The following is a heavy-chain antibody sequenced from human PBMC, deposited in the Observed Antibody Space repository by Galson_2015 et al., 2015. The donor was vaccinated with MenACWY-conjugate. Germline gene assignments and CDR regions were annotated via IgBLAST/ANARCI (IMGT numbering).Heavy chain of an antibody. J-gene: IGHJ4*02. CDR1: GFTVSSNY. CDR2: IYSGGST. Sequence: SLRLSCAASGFTVSSNYMSWVRQAPGKGPEWVSVIYSGGSTYYADSVKGRFTISRDNSKNTLYLQMNSLRAEDTAVYYCARRGYGGNPDYWGQGTLVTVSS. D-gene: IGHD4-23*01. CDR3: ARRGYGGNPDY. V-gene: IGHV3-53*01.